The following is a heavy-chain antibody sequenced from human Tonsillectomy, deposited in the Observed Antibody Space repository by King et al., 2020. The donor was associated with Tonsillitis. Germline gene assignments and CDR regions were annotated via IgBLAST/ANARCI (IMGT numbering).Heavy chain of an antibody. V-gene: IGHV4-39*07. J-gene: IGHJ2*01. Sequence: VQLQESGPGLVKPSETLSLTCTVSGGSISSSSYYWGWIRQPPGKGLEWIGTIYYGGSTYYNPSLKSRVTISLDTSKNQFSLKLSSVTAADTAVYYCAKVKYSGYVSGQTFQHSWYFDVWGRGTLVTVSS. D-gene: IGHD5-12*01. CDR2: IYYGGST. CDR3: AKVKYSGYVSGQTFQHSWYFDV. CDR1: GGSISSSSYY.